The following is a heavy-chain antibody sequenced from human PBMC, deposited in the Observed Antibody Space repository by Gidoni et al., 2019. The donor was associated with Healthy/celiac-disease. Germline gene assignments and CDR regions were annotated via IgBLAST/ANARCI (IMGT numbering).Heavy chain of an antibody. CDR2: IYYSGST. D-gene: IGHD4-17*01. Sequence: QVQLQESGPGLVKPSQTLSLTCTVSGGSISSGDYYWSWLRQPPGKGLEWIGYIYYSGSTYYNPSLKSRVTISVDTSKNQFSLKLSSVTAADTAVYYCARDRVNDYGDYDRAYWGQGTLVTVSS. J-gene: IGHJ4*02. CDR1: GGSISSGDYY. V-gene: IGHV4-30-4*01. CDR3: ARDRVNDYGDYDRAY.